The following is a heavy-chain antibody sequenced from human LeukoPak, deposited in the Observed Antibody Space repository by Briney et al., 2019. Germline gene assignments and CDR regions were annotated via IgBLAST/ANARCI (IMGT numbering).Heavy chain of an antibody. D-gene: IGHD3-10*01. Sequence: ASVKVSCKASGYTFTSYYMHWVRQAPGQGLEWMGIINPSGGSTRYAQKFQGRVTMTRDTSTSTVYMELSSLRSEHTAVYYCARASGSNNFYFDYWGQGTLVTVFS. V-gene: IGHV1-46*01. J-gene: IGHJ4*02. CDR3: ARASGSNNFYFDY. CDR2: INPSGGST. CDR1: GYTFTSYY.